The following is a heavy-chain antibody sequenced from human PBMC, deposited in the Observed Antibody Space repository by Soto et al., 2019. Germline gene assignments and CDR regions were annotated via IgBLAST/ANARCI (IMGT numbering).Heavy chain of an antibody. J-gene: IGHJ4*02. V-gene: IGHV3-23*01. D-gene: IGHD6-13*01. CDR3: ARGSSGYISSWYYFDY. CDR1: GFTFTDYA. CDR2: ISGIGGST. Sequence: GGSLRLSCAASGFTFTDYALSWVRQAPGKGLEWVATISGIGGSTYLADSVKGRLSISRDNSKNTVPLLMNSLRAEDTAVYFCARGSSGYISSWYYFDYWGRGTLVTVSS.